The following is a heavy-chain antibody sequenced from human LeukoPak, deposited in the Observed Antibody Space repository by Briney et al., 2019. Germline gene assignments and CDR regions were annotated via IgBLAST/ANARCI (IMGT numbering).Heavy chain of an antibody. Sequence: GGSLRLSCAASGFTFSDYYMSWIRQAPGKGLEWVSYISSSSSYTNYADSVKGRFTISRDNAKNSLYLQMNSLRAEDTAVYYCASPGELLADAFDIWGRGTIDSVSS. CDR3: ASPGELLADAFDI. CDR1: GFTFSDYY. J-gene: IGHJ3*02. D-gene: IGHD1-26*01. CDR2: ISSSSSYT. V-gene: IGHV3-11*06.